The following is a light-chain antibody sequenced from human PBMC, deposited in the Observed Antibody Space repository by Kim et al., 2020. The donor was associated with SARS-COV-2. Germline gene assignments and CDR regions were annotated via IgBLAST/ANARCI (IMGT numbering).Light chain of an antibody. V-gene: IGLV2-14*03. Sequence: QSALTQPASVSGSPGQSITISCTGTSSDVGDYNYVSWYQQHPGKAPKLMIFDVTNRPSGVSNRFSGSKSGNTASLTISGLQAEDEADYYCTSYRSSGYVFGTGTKVTVL. CDR2: DVT. CDR1: SSDVGDYNY. CDR3: TSYRSSGYV. J-gene: IGLJ1*01.